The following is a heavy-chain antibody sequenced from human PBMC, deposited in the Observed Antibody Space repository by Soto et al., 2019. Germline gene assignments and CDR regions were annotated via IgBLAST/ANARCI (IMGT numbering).Heavy chain of an antibody. CDR1: GGTFTSYY. V-gene: IGHV1-46*01. CDR2: INPSGGST. Sequence: ASVNVSCKASGGTFTSYYMHWVRQAPGQGLEWMGIINPSGGSTSYAQKFQGRVTMTRDTSTSTVYMELSSLRSEDTAVYYWARSHYGNPLEYFDYWGQGTLVTVPS. CDR3: ARSHYGNPLEYFDY. D-gene: IGHD3-10*01. J-gene: IGHJ4*02.